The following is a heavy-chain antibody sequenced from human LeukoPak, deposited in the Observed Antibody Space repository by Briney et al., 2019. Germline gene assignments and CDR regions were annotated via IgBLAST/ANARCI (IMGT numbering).Heavy chain of an antibody. CDR3: ASALAASGPTNFDY. Sequence: SETLSLTCTVSGGSISNYYWSWIRQPPGKGLEWIGYIYYSGSTSYNPSLKSRVTMSVDTSKNQFSLRLSSVTAADTAVYYCASALAASGPTNFDYWGQGTLVTVS. CDR2: IYYSGST. V-gene: IGHV4-59*01. J-gene: IGHJ4*02. CDR1: GGSISNYY. D-gene: IGHD6-13*01.